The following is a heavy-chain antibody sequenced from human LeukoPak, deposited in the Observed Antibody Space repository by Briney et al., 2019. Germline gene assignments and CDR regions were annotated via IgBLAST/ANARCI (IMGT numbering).Heavy chain of an antibody. J-gene: IGHJ3*02. V-gene: IGHV3-21*01. Sequence: GGSLRLSCAVSGFTFSSYSMNWVRQAPGKGLEWVSCISSSSSYIYNADSVKDRFTISRDNAKNSLYLQMNRLRAEDTAVYYCARGQWFHDAFDIWGQGTMVTVSS. CDR2: ISSSSSYI. CDR1: GFTFSSYS. D-gene: IGHD3-22*01. CDR3: ARGQWFHDAFDI.